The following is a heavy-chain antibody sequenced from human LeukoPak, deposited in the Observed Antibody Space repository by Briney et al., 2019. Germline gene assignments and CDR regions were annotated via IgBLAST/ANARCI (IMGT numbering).Heavy chain of an antibody. J-gene: IGHJ3*02. D-gene: IGHD6-19*01. CDR2: IYTSGST. CDR1: GGSISSGSYY. V-gene: IGHV4-61*02. Sequence: SETLSLTCTVSGGSISSGSYYWSWIRQPAGKGLEWIGRIYTSGSTNYNPSLKGRVTISVDTSKNQFSLKLSSVTAADTAVYYCARTDAVAGTGYAFDIWGQGTMVTVSS. CDR3: ARTDAVAGTGYAFDI.